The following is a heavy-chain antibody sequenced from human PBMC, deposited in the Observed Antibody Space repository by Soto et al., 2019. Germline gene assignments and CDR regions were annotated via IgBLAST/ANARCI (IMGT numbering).Heavy chain of an antibody. D-gene: IGHD3-3*01. V-gene: IGHV1-18*01. Sequence: ASVKVSCEASGYTFTSYGISWVRQAPGQGLEWMGWISAYNGNTNYAQKLQGRVTMTTDTSTSTAYMELRSLRSDDTAVYYCARVGTIYDFWSGYPHSARPYYFDYWGQGTLVTVSS. CDR2: ISAYNGNT. CDR1: GYTFTSYG. CDR3: ARVGTIYDFWSGYPHSARPYYFDY. J-gene: IGHJ4*02.